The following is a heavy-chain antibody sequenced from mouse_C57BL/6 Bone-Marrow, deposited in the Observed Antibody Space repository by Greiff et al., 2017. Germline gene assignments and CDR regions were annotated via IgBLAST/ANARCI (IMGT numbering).Heavy chain of an antibody. D-gene: IGHD3-2*02. J-gene: IGHJ2*01. CDR3: ARGGSGVDY. CDR2: INPGSGGT. Sequence: QVQLKESGAELVRPGTSVKVSCKASGYAFTNYLIEWVKQRPGQGLEWIGVINPGSGGTNYNEKFKGKATLTADKSSSTAYMQLSSLTSEDSAVYFCARGGSGVDYWGQGTTLTVSS. CDR1: GYAFTNYL. V-gene: IGHV1-54*01.